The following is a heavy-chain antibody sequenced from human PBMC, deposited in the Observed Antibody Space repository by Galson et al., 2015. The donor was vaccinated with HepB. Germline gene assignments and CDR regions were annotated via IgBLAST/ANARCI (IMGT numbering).Heavy chain of an antibody. D-gene: IGHD2-8*01. Sequence: SLRLSCAASGFAFDTYGFEWVRQAPGKGLEWVAAILYDGSYKYYSDSVKGRFTISRDNSKNMLFLEMNSLRADETGLYHCARDLSFTNGRCDYFGMDVWGQGTTVSVSS. CDR1: GFAFDTYG. CDR2: ILYDGSYK. J-gene: IGHJ6*02. CDR3: ARDLSFTNGRCDYFGMDV. V-gene: IGHV3-33*01.